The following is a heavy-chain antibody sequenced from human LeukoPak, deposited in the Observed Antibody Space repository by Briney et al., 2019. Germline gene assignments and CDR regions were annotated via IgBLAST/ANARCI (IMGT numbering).Heavy chain of an antibody. Sequence: PSETLSLTCTVSGGSISSHFWSWIRQPPGKGLEWIGYIYYSGSTNYNPSLKSRVTISVDTSKNQFSLKLSSVTAADTAVYYCASARLGSGLEGAFDIWGRGTMVTVSS. CDR1: GGSISSHF. V-gene: IGHV4-59*11. D-gene: IGHD6-25*01. CDR2: IYYSGST. CDR3: ASARLGSGLEGAFDI. J-gene: IGHJ3*02.